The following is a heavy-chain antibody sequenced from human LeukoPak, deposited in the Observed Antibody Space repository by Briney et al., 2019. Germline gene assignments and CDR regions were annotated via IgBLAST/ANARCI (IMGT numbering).Heavy chain of an antibody. V-gene: IGHV3-30*03. CDR1: GFTFNTYA. CDR2: VSYDGGAK. D-gene: IGHD3-10*01. CDR3: ASVGGSGSSQLDY. Sequence: GRSLRLSCAASGFTFNTYALHWVRQAPGKGLEWVAVVSYDGGAKYYADSVKGRFTISRDNSKNTVDLQMYSLRSEDTAVYYCASVGGSGSSQLDYWGQGTLVTVSS. J-gene: IGHJ4*02.